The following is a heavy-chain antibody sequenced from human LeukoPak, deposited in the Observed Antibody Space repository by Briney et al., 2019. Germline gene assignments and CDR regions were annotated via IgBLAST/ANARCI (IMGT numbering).Heavy chain of an antibody. Sequence: PGGSLRLSCAASGFTFSSYSMNWVRQAPGKGLEWVSYISSSSSTIYYADSVKGRFTIPRDNAKNSLYLQMNSLRAEGTAVYYCARDYLSGADVWGKGTTVTVSS. D-gene: IGHD6-19*01. CDR1: GFTFSSYS. CDR2: ISSSSSTI. V-gene: IGHV3-48*01. CDR3: ARDYLSGADV. J-gene: IGHJ6*04.